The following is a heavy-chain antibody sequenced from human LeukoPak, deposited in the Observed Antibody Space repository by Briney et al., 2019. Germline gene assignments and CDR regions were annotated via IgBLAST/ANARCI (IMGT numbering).Heavy chain of an antibody. CDR1: GFTFSSYS. V-gene: IGHV3-48*01. CDR2: ISSSSSTI. Sequence: GGSLRLSCAASGFTFSSYSMNWVRQAPGKGLEWVSYISSSSSTIYYADSVKGRFTISRDNAKNSLYLQMSSLRAEDTAVYYCVYFDWLLPTVNWGQGTLVTVSS. CDR3: VYFDWLLPTVN. D-gene: IGHD3-9*01. J-gene: IGHJ4*02.